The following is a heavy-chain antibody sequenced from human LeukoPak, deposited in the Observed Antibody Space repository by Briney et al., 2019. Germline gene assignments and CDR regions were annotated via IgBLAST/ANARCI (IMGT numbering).Heavy chain of an antibody. CDR2: ISWNSGSI. Sequence: GRSLRLSCAASGFTFDDYARHWVRQAPGKGLEGVSGISWNSGSISYADSVKGRFTISRDNAKNSLYLQMNSLRAEDTALYYCVKDRFRTYSHFDYWGQGTLVTVSS. CDR1: GFTFDDYA. V-gene: IGHV3-9*01. D-gene: IGHD2-15*01. CDR3: VKDRFRTYSHFDY. J-gene: IGHJ4*02.